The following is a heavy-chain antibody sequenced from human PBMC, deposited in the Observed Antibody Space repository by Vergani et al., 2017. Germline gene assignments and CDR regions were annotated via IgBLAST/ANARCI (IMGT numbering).Heavy chain of an antibody. V-gene: IGHV4-39*07. J-gene: IGHJ3*02. Sequence: QVQLQESGPGLVKPSETLSLTCTVSGGSISSSSYYWGWIRQPPGKGLEWIGSIYYSGSTYYNPSLKSRVTISVDTSKNQFSLKLSSVTAADTAVYYCAREPGENGAFDIWGQGTMVTVSS. CDR2: IYYSGST. CDR3: AREPGENGAFDI. D-gene: IGHD4-17*01. CDR1: GGSISSSSYY.